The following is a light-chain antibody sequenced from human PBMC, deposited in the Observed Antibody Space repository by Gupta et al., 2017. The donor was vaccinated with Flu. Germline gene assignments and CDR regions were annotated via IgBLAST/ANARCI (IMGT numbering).Light chain of an antibody. Sequence: SFILTQPPSVSVAPGQTASIACGGNNIGSETVHWYQQKPGQAPVLVLYDDDFRPSGIPERFSGSNSGNTATLTIRRVEAGDEADYYCQVWDTASDRWLFGAGNTLTVV. V-gene: IGLV3-21*02. J-gene: IGLJ3*02. CDR3: QVWDTASDRWL. CDR1: NIGSET. CDR2: DDD.